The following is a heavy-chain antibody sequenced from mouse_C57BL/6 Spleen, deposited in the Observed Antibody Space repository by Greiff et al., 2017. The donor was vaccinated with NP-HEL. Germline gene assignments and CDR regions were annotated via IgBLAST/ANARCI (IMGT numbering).Heavy chain of an antibody. CDR2: INPYNGGT. J-gene: IGHJ2*01. CDR3: ASTLTTVVAFYYFDY. CDR1: GYTFTDYY. V-gene: IGHV1-19*01. D-gene: IGHD1-1*01. Sequence: EVQLQQSGPVLVKPGASVKMSCKASGYTFTDYYMNWVKQSHGKSLEWIGVINPYNGGTSYNQKFKGKATLTVDKSSSTAYMELNSLTSEDSAVYYCASTLTTVVAFYYFDYWGQGTTLTVSS.